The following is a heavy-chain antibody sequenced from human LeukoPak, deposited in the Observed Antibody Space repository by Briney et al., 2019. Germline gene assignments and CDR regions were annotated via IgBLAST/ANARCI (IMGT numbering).Heavy chain of an antibody. D-gene: IGHD2-2*01. V-gene: IGHV5-51*01. CDR3: ARLYPTCSSTSCYYDF. CDR1: GYSFTNYW. CDR2: IYPGDSDT. J-gene: IGHJ4*02. Sequence: GESLKISCKGSGYSFTNYWIGWVRQIPGKGLEWMGIIYPGDSDTRYSPSFQGQVTISADKSISTAYLQWSSLKAPDTAMYYCARLYPTCSSTSCYYDFGGQGTLVTVSS.